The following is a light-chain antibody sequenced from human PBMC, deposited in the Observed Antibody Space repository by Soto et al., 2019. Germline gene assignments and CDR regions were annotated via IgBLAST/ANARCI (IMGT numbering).Light chain of an antibody. CDR2: ATD. CDR1: QAIRND. CDR3: QQSYNTPQT. V-gene: IGKV1-39*01. J-gene: IGKJ1*01. Sequence: DIQMTQSPSSLSASVGDRVTITCRASQAIRNDLGWYQQKPGKAPHRLIYATDTLQSGVPSRFSGSGSGTEYTLTISSLQPEDFATYYCQQSYNTPQTFGQGTKVDI.